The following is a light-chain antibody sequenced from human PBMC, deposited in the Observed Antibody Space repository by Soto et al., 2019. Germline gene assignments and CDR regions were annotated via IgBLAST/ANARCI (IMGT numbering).Light chain of an antibody. CDR3: QQYNDWWT. J-gene: IGKJ1*01. CDR1: QNIDSRY. CDR2: GAS. V-gene: IGKV3-20*01. Sequence: EIVLTQSPGTLSLPPGERATLSCRASQNIDSRYLAWYLQKGGQAPRLLIYGASTRATGIPDRFSGSRSGAEFTLTINSLQSEDFAVYYCQQYNDWWTFGQGTKVDIK.